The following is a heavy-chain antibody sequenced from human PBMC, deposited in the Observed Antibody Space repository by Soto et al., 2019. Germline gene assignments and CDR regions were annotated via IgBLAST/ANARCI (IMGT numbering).Heavy chain of an antibody. CDR2: ISGSGGST. D-gene: IGHD5-12*01. Sequence: GGSLRLSCAASGFTFSSYYMSWVRQAPGKGLEWVSAISGSGGSTYYADSVKGRFTISRDNSKITLYLQMNSLRAEDTAVYYCAKDSLTEYLWLHFDYWGQGTLVTVSS. V-gene: IGHV3-23*01. CDR1: GFTFSSYY. J-gene: IGHJ4*02. CDR3: AKDSLTEYLWLHFDY.